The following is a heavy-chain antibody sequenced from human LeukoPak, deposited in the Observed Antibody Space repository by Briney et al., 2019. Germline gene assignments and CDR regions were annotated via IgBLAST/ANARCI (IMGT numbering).Heavy chain of an antibody. J-gene: IGHJ4*02. D-gene: IGHD5-12*01. Sequence: GGSLRLSCAASGFTFSSYAMNWVRQAPGKGLEWVSAISASGGSTYYADSVKGRFTISRDNSKNTLYLQMNSLRAEDTAVYYCANGGIISGYDPPFDYWGQGTLVTVSS. CDR1: GFTFSSYA. CDR2: ISASGGST. CDR3: ANGGIISGYDPPFDY. V-gene: IGHV3-23*01.